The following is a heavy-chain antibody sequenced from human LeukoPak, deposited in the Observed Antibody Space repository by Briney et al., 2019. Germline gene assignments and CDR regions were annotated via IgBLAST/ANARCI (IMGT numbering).Heavy chain of an antibody. V-gene: IGHV4-34*01. CDR3: ARGGKGSSTRRPIDY. Sequence: SETLSLTCAVYGGSFSGYYWSWIRQPPGKGLEWIGEINHSGSTNYNPSLKSRVTISVDTSKNQFSLKLSSVTAADTAVYYCARGGKGSSTRRPIDYWGQGTLVTVSS. CDR1: GGSFSGYY. CDR2: INHSGST. D-gene: IGHD2-2*01. J-gene: IGHJ4*02.